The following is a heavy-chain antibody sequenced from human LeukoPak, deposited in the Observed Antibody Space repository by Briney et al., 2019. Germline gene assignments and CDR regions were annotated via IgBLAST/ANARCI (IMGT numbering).Heavy chain of an antibody. CDR2: IWYGGSNK. Sequence: GRSLRLSCAASGFTFSSYGMHWVRQAPGKGLEWVAVIWYGGSNKYYADSVKGRFTISRDNSKNTLYLQMNSLRAEDTVVYYCAAQITIFGVATSYWGQGTLVTVSS. J-gene: IGHJ4*02. V-gene: IGHV3-33*08. CDR1: GFTFSSYG. D-gene: IGHD3-3*01. CDR3: AAQITIFGVATSY.